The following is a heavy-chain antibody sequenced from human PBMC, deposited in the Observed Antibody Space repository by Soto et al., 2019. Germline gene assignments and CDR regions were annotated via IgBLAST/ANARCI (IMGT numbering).Heavy chain of an antibody. J-gene: IGHJ4*02. V-gene: IGHV3-11*06. CDR1: GFTFGDYA. CDR2: ISSSSSYT. D-gene: IGHD5-18*01. Sequence: GGSLRLSCTASGFTFGDYAMSWFRQAPGKGLEWVSYISSSSSYTNYADSVKGRFTISRDNAKNSLYLQMNSLRAEDTAVYYCARDVYSYGPSDYWGQGTLVTVSS. CDR3: ARDVYSYGPSDY.